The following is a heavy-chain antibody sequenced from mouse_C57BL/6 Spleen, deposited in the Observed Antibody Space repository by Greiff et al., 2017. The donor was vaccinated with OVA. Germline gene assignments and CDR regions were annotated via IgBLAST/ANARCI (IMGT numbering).Heavy chain of an antibody. CDR1: GFTFSDYG. J-gene: IGHJ2*01. Sequence: EVKLVESGGGLVKPGGSLKLSCAASGFTFSDYGMQWVRQAPEKGLEWVAYISSGSSTIYYADTVKGRFTISRDNAKNTLFLQMTSLGSEDTAMYYCAREHYYGSSYDYWGQGTTLTVSS. CDR3: AREHYYGSSYDY. D-gene: IGHD1-1*01. V-gene: IGHV5-17*01. CDR2: ISSGSSTI.